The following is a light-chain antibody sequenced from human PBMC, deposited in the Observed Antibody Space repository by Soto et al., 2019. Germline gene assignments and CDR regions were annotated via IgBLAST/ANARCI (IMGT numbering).Light chain of an antibody. Sequence: QSVLTQPPSASGTPGQRVTISCAGSSSNIGSNYVYWYQQLPGTVPQLLIYRNSELPSGVPDRFAGSKSGTSASLAISGLRSEDEAYYYCAAWDGSLSGVVFGGGTKLTVL. V-gene: IGLV1-47*01. CDR1: SSNIGSNY. CDR3: AAWDGSLSGVV. J-gene: IGLJ2*01. CDR2: RNS.